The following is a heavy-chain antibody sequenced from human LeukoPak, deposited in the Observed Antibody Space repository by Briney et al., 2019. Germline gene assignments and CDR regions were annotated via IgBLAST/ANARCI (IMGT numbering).Heavy chain of an antibody. V-gene: IGHV3-48*01. J-gene: IGHJ4*02. CDR2: ISSSSSTI. CDR3: AKGVIAKAAAATQAFDY. Sequence: GGSLRLSCAASGFTFSSYNMNWVRQAPGKGLEWVSYISSSSSTIYYADSVKGRFTISRDNSKNTLYLQMNSLRAEDTAVYYCAKGVIAKAAAATQAFDYWGQGTLVTVSS. D-gene: IGHD6-13*01. CDR1: GFTFSSYN.